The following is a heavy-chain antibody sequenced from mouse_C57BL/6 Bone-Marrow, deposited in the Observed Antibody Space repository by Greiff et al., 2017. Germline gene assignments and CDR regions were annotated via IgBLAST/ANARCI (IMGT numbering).Heavy chain of an antibody. CDR1: GFTFSDYG. D-gene: IGHD2-4*01. CDR3: ARQDDYDWYCDV. CDR2: ISNLAYSI. J-gene: IGHJ1*03. V-gene: IGHV5-15*04. Sequence: EVMLVESGGGLVQPGGSLKLSCAASGFTFSDYGMAWVRQAPRKGPEWVAFISNLAYSIYYADTVTGRFTLSRENAKNTLYLEMSSLRSEDTAMYYCARQDDYDWYCDVWGTGTTVTVSS.